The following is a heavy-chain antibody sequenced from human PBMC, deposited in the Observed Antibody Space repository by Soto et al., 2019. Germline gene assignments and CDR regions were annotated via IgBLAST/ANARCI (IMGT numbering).Heavy chain of an antibody. CDR1: GFSFSDLW. J-gene: IGHJ4*02. Sequence: EVQLVESGGGLVQPGGSLRLSCAASGFSFSDLWMHWVRQAPGKGLVWVSRVTTDGSGTAYADSVKGRFTISRDNAKNMVYLQMNNLRVEDTAVDYGVRDVRDNNGPTFDYWGQGTLVAVSP. D-gene: IGHD2-8*01. CDR3: VRDVRDNNGPTFDY. CDR2: VTTDGSGT. V-gene: IGHV3-74*01.